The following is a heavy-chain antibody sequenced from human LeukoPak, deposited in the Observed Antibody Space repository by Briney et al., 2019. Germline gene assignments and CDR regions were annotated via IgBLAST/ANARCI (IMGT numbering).Heavy chain of an antibody. Sequence: ASVKVSCTASGGTFSSYAISWVRQAPGQGLEWMGGIIPIFGTANYAQKFQGRVTITADESTSTAYMELSSLRSEDTAVYYCARQNYDFWSGYPSYYYYYGMDVWGQGTTVTVSS. CDR1: GGTFSSYA. CDR3: ARQNYDFWSGYPSYYYYYGMDV. V-gene: IGHV1-69*13. D-gene: IGHD3-3*01. J-gene: IGHJ6*02. CDR2: IIPIFGTA.